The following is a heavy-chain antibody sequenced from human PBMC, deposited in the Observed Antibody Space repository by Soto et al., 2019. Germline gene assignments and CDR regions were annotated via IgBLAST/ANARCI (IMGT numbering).Heavy chain of an antibody. CDR1: GGSFSGYQ. J-gene: IGHJ6*03. CDR3: ARGLIIWSGGGARRGGDYYYMDV. CDR2: INDSGNI. Sequence: QVQLQQWGAGLLKPSETLSLTCAVYGGSFSGYQWTWIRQTPGKGLEWIGEINDSGNINYNPYLRERDTTLRDTANKQTSPKVNSVAAADSAVYDGARGLIIWSGGGARRGGDYYYMDVWGKGTTVTVSS. D-gene: IGHD3-10*01. V-gene: IGHV4-34*01.